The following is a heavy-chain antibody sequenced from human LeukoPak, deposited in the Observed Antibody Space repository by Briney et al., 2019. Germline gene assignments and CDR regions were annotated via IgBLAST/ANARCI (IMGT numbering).Heavy chain of an antibody. CDR3: VREDTPATANY. CDR1: GFTFSSYG. CDR2: IWYDGSNK. Sequence: GGSLRLSCAASGFTFSSYGMHWVRQAPGKGLEWVAVIWYDGSNKYYADSVKGRFTISRDNSKDTLFLQMHSLRPGDTAVYYCVREDTPATANYWGQGTLVTISS. J-gene: IGHJ4*02. V-gene: IGHV3-33*01. D-gene: IGHD2-21*02.